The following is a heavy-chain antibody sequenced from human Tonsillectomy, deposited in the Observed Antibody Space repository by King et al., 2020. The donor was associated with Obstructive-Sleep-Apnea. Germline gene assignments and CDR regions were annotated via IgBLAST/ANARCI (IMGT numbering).Heavy chain of an antibody. CDR3: VRECRFGCTSTSCLGDF. CDR2: INEHGNEK. J-gene: IGHJ4*02. Sequence: DVQLVESGGSLVQSGGSLRLSCVDSGFSSSSYCMSWVRQAPGKGLEWVAKINEHGNEKDYMDPVKGRVTISRDNAKSSVYLQMNSLRVGDTAIYYCVRECRFGCTSTSCLGDFWGQGTLVTVSS. CDR1: GFSSSSYC. D-gene: IGHD2-2*01. V-gene: IGHV3-7*01.